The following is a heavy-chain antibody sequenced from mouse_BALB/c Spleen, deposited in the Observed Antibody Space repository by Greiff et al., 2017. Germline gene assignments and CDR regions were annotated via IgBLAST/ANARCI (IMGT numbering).Heavy chain of an antibody. CDR2: ISSGGGSI. V-gene: IGHV5-12-1*01. J-gene: IGHJ3*01. CDR3: ARPPYYGSSYVVAY. D-gene: IGHD1-1*01. Sequence: EVQLVESGGGLVKPGGSLKLSCAASGFSFSSYDMSWVRQTPEKRLEWVAYISSGGGSIYYPDTVKGRFTISRDNAKNTLYLQMSSLKSEDTAMYYCARPPYYGSSYVVAYWGQGTLVTVSA. CDR1: GFSFSSYD.